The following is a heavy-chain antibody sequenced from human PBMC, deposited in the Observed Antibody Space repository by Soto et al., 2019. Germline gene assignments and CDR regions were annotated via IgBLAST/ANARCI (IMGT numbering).Heavy chain of an antibody. CDR2: IYWDDDK. D-gene: IGHD1-1*01. CDR3: AHVYWVAAGIRYYFDY. V-gene: IGHV2-5*02. Sequence: QITLKESGPTLVKPTQPLTLTCTFSGFSLTTEAVGVGWIRQPPGKALEWLALIYWDDDKRYSPALKSRLTITKDASRNQVVLTLTNMDPADTATYYCAHVYWVAAGIRYYFDYWGQGTLVTVSS. J-gene: IGHJ4*02. CDR1: GFSLTTEAVG.